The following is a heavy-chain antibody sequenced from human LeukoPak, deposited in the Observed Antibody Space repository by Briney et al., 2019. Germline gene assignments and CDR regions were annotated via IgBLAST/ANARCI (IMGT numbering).Heavy chain of an antibody. CDR3: ARDVGMNDKDFWSGYYTEDY. V-gene: IGHV4-30-2*01. CDR1: GGSISSGGYS. Sequence: SETLSLTCAVSGGSISSGGYSWSWIRQPPGKGLEWIGYIYHSGSTYYNPSLKSRVTISVDRSKNQFSLKLSSVTAADTAVYYCARDVGMNDKDFWSGYYTEDYWGQGTLVTVSS. D-gene: IGHD3-3*01. CDR2: IYHSGST. J-gene: IGHJ4*02.